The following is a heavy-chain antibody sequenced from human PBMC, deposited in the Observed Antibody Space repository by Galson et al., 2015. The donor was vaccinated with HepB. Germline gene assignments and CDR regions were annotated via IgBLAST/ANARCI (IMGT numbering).Heavy chain of an antibody. J-gene: IGHJ6*02. CDR1: GYTFTSYA. V-gene: IGHV1-3*01. Sequence: SVKVSCKASGYTFTSYAMHWVRQAPGQRLEWMGWINAGNGNTKYSQKFQGRVTITRDTSASTAYMELSSLRSEDTAVYYCARVGSGSYYNVGGMDVWGQGTTVTVSS. CDR2: INAGNGNT. D-gene: IGHD3-10*01. CDR3: ARVGSGSYYNVGGMDV.